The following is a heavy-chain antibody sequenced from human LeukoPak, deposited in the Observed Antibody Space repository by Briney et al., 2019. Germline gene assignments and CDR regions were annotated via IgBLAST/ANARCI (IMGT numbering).Heavy chain of an antibody. V-gene: IGHV3-21*01. D-gene: IGHD3-10*01. CDR2: ISSSSSYI. CDR1: GFTFSSYS. CDR3: ARGARVRGAYYYYYMDV. Sequence: GGSLRLSCAASGFTFSSYSMNWVRQAPGKGLEWVSSISSSSSYIYYADSVKGRFTISRDNGKNSLYLQMNSLRAEDTAVYYCARGARVRGAYYYYYMDVWGKGTTVTVSS. J-gene: IGHJ6*03.